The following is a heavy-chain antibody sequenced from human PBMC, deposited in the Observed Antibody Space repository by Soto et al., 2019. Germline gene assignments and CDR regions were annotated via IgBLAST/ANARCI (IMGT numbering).Heavy chain of an antibody. CDR3: ARDLWGYCGADCYPLDV. D-gene: IGHD2-21*02. J-gene: IGHJ6*02. CDR2: MYNTGST. V-gene: IGHV4-59*01. CDR1: GGSISSYY. Sequence: QVRLQESGPGLVKPSETLSLTCTVSGGSISSYYWSWIRQPPGQGLEWIGYMYNTGSTIYNPSLNIRVTISVDTSKNQFSLKLNCVTAADTAVYYCARDLWGYCGADCYPLDVWGQGTTVTVSS.